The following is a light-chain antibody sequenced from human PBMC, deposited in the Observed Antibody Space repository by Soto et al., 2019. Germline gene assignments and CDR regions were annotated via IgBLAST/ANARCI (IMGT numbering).Light chain of an antibody. CDR2: DAS. J-gene: IGKJ1*01. V-gene: IGKV1-5*01. CDR3: QQHNSSPWT. CDR1: QTIGDW. Sequence: DIPMTQSPSTLSASVGDRVTITCRASQTIGDWLAWFQQKPGKAPKLLISDASSLESGVPSRFSGSGSGAEFTLTISGLQPDDFATYYCQQHNSSPWTFGQGTKVVIK.